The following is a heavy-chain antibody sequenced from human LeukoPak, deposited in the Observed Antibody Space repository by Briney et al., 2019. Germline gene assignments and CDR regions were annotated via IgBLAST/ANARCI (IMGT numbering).Heavy chain of an antibody. CDR2: ISWNSGSM. CDR1: GFTFDDYA. D-gene: IGHD6-19*01. V-gene: IGHV3-9*01. CDR3: AGNRWYSSGWLDY. J-gene: IGHJ4*02. Sequence: GGSLRLSCAASGFTFDDYAMHWVRQAPGKGLEWVSGISWNSGSMGYADSVKGRFTISRDNSKNTLYLQMNSLRAEDTAVYYCAGNRWYSSGWLDYWGQGTLVTVSS.